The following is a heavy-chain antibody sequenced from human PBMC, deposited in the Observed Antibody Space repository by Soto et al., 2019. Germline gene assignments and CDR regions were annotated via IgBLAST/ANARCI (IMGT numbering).Heavy chain of an antibody. Sequence: PGGSLRLSCAASGFTFSVYEMNWVRQAPGKGLEWVSYISSTASTIYYADSVKGRFTISRDNAKNSVYLQMNSLRAEDTAVYYCARDRTGYYGMDVWGQGTTVTVSS. CDR1: GFTFSVYE. D-gene: IGHD1-1*01. CDR2: ISSTASTI. V-gene: IGHV3-48*03. CDR3: ARDRTGYYGMDV. J-gene: IGHJ6*02.